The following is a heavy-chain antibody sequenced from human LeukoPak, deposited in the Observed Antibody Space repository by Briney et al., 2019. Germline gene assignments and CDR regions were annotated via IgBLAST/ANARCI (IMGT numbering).Heavy chain of an antibody. Sequence: ASVKVSCKASGGTFSSYAISWVRQAPGQGLEWMGGIIPIFGTANYAQKFQGGVTITADESTSTAYMELSSLRSEDTAVYYCARVGRAFGYYDSSGYSNWFDPWGQGTLVTVSS. J-gene: IGHJ5*02. V-gene: IGHV1-69*01. CDR2: IIPIFGTA. CDR1: GGTFSSYA. D-gene: IGHD3-22*01. CDR3: ARVGRAFGYYDSSGYSNWFDP.